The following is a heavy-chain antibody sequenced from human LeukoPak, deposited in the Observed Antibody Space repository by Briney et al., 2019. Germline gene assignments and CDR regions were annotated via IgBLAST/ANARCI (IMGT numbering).Heavy chain of an antibody. CDR3: ARSDFRSGYYPDY. D-gene: IGHD3-3*01. CDR2: FDPEDGET. V-gene: IGHV1-24*01. CDR1: GYTLTELS. J-gene: IGHJ4*02. Sequence: ASVKVSCKVSGYTLTELSMHWVRQAPGKGLEWMGGFDPEDGETIYAQKFQGRVTITRNTSISTAYMELSSLRSEDTAVYYCARSDFRSGYYPDYWGQGTLVTVSS.